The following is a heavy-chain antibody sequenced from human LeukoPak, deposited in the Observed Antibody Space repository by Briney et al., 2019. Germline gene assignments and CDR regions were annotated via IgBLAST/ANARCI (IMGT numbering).Heavy chain of an antibody. CDR3: ARSDAYNWFDP. CDR1: GGSISSYY. V-gene: IGHV4-59*08. J-gene: IGHJ5*02. CDR2: IYYSGST. Sequence: PSETLSLTCTVSGGSISSYYWSWIRQPPGKGLEWIGYIYYSGSTNYNPSLKSRVTISVDTSKNQFSLKLSSVTAADTAVYYCARSDAYNWFDPWGQGTLVTVYS.